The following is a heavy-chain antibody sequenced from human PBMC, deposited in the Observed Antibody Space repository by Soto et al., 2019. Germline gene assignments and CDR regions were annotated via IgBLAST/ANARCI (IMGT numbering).Heavy chain of an antibody. V-gene: IGHV5-51*01. Sequence: AGESLKISCKGSGYTFTNYWIGWVRQMPGKGLEWMGIIYPGDSDTKYNPSFQGQVTISADKSTTTTYLRWTSLKASDTAIYYCAASIFYYGMDVWGQGTTVTVSS. CDR3: AASIFYYGMDV. CDR1: GYTFTNYW. J-gene: IGHJ6*02. CDR2: IYPGDSDT.